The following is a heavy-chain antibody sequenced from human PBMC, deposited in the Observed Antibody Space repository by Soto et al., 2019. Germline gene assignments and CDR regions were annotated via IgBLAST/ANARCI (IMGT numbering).Heavy chain of an antibody. CDR1: GFTFSSYW. V-gene: IGHV3-7*03. CDR2: IKQDGSEK. D-gene: IGHD6-13*01. CDR3: ATGYGYSRN. Sequence: EVQLVESGGGLVQPGGSLRLSCAASGFTFSSYWMSWVRQAPGKGLEWVANIKQDGSEKYYVDSVKGRFTISRDNAKNSLYLQMNSLRAADPAVYYCATGYGYSRNWGPGTLVTVSS. J-gene: IGHJ4*02.